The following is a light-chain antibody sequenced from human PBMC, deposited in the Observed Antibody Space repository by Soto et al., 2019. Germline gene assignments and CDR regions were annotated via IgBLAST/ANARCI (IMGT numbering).Light chain of an antibody. V-gene: IGLV3-27*01. CDR1: VLAKKY. CDR2: KDS. J-gene: IGLJ2*01. CDR3: YSAADNNVV. Sequence: SYDLTQPSSVSVSPGQTARITCSGDVLAKKYARWFQQKPGQAPVLVIYKDSERPSGIPERFSGSSSGTTVTLTISGAQVEDEADYYCYSAADNNVVFGGGTQL.